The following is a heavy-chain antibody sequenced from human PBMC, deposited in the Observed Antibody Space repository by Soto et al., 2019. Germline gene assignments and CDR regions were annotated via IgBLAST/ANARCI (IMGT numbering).Heavy chain of an antibody. CDR1: GGSISSGDYY. V-gene: IGHV4-30-4*01. D-gene: IGHD2-2*01. CDR2: IYYSGST. CDR3: ARGGYCSSTSCYYRQEDYYYYGMDV. J-gene: IGHJ6*02. Sequence: SETLSLTCTVSGGSISSGDYYWSWIRQPPGKGLEWIGYIYYSGSTYYNPSLKSRVTISVDTSKNQFSLKLSSVTAADTAVYYSARGGYCSSTSCYYRQEDYYYYGMDVWGQGTTVTVSS.